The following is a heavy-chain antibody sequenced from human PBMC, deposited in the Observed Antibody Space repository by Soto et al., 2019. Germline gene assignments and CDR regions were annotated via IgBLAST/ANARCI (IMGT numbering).Heavy chain of an antibody. CDR1: GGTFSSYT. Sequence: GASVKVSCKASGGTFSSYTISWVRQAPGQGLEWMGRIIPILGIANYAQKFQGRVTITADKSTSTAYMELSSLRSEDTAVYYCARPLIAVAVHDAFDIWGQGTMVTVSS. CDR3: ARPLIAVAVHDAFDI. V-gene: IGHV1-69*02. J-gene: IGHJ3*02. CDR2: IIPILGIA. D-gene: IGHD6-19*01.